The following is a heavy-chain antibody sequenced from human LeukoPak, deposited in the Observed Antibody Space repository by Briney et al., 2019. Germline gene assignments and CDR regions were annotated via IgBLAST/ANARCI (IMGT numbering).Heavy chain of an antibody. D-gene: IGHD6-19*01. J-gene: IGHJ4*02. CDR3: ARGGNGWPIDY. Sequence: SETLSLTCAVYGGSFSGYYWSWIRQPPGKGLEWIGEINHSGSTNYNPSLKSRVTISVDTSKNQFSLKLSSVTAADTAVYYCARGGNGWPIDYWGQGTLVTVSS. CDR1: GGSFSGYY. CDR2: INHSGST. V-gene: IGHV4-34*01.